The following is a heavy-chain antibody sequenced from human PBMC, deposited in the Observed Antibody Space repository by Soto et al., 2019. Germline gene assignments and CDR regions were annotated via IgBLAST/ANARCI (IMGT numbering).Heavy chain of an antibody. CDR3: ARGSFSSSSSWFDP. D-gene: IGHD6-6*01. Sequence: SATLSLTCSFSGVSRTSYHWIWIRHFPGKGLDWIAYTSYTGNTNYNPSLDSRFSIAVDTTENQFPLKLTSVTAADTSVYYCARGSFSSSSSWFDPWGRGTLVTVSS. V-gene: IGHV4-59*12. CDR1: GVSRTSYH. J-gene: IGHJ5*02. CDR2: TSYTGNT.